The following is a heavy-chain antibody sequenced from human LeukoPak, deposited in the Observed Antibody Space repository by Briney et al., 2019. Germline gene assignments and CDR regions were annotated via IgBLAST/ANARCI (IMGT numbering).Heavy chain of an antibody. J-gene: IGHJ4*02. Sequence: GGSLRLSCAASGFTFGIYWMSWVRQAPGKGLEWVANIKQDGSEKFYVDSVKGRFTLSRDNANNSLFLQMNSLRAEDTAVYDCARDYYCSGWYGDYWGQGTLVTVSS. D-gene: IGHD6-19*01. CDR2: IKQDGSEK. CDR1: GFTFGIYW. CDR3: ARDYYCSGWYGDY. V-gene: IGHV3-7*04.